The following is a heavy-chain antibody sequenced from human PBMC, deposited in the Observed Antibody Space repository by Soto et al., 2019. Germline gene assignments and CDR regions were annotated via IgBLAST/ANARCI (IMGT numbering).Heavy chain of an antibody. CDR1: GGSFSGYY. CDR2: INHSGST. CDR3: ARGSYSSGWYPARWFGMDV. D-gene: IGHD6-19*01. V-gene: IGHV4-34*01. J-gene: IGHJ6*02. Sequence: SETLSLTCAVYGGSFSGYYWTWIRQPPGKGLEWIGEINHSGSTNYNPSLKSRVTISVDTAKTQFSIKLSSVTAADTGVYYCARGSYSSGWYPARWFGMDVWGQGTTVTVSS.